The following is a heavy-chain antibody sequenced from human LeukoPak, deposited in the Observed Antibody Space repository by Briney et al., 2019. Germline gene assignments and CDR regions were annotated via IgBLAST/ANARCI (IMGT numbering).Heavy chain of an antibody. D-gene: IGHD2-21*02. CDR3: AREAYCGGDCYSIDY. V-gene: IGHV3-21*01. Sequence: PGGSLRLSCAASGFTFSSYSMNWVRQAPGKGPEWVSSISSSSSYIYYADSVKGRFTISRDNAKNSLYLQMNSLRAEDTAVYYCAREAYCGGDCYSIDYWGQGTLVTVSS. CDR2: ISSSSSYI. CDR1: GFTFSSYS. J-gene: IGHJ4*02.